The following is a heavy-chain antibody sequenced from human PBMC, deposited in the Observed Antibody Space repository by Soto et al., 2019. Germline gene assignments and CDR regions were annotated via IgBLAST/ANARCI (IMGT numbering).Heavy chain of an antibody. CDR2: IIPILGIA. CDR1: GGTFSSYT. CDR3: ARGPSYYYDSSGYYYTSALVY. Sequence: SVKVSCKASGGTFSSYTISWVRQAPGQGLEWMGRIIPILGIANYAQKFQGRVTITADKSTSTAYMELSSLRSEGTAVYYCARGPSYYYDSSGYYYTSALVYWGRG. J-gene: IGHJ4*02. D-gene: IGHD3-22*01. V-gene: IGHV1-69*02.